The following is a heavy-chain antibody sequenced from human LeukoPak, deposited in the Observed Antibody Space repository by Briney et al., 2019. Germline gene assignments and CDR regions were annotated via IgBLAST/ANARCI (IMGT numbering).Heavy chain of an antibody. CDR3: ARIRFGEYYAPKSYYYYYMDV. J-gene: IGHJ6*03. D-gene: IGHD3-10*01. CDR2: IKQDGSEK. CDR1: GFTLSSYW. Sequence: GGSLRLSCAASGFTLSSYWMSWVRQAPGKGLEWVANIKQDGSEKYYVDSVKGRFTISRDNAKNSLYLQMNRLRVEDTAVYYCARIRFGEYYAPKSYYYYYMDVWGIGTTVAISS. V-gene: IGHV3-7*01.